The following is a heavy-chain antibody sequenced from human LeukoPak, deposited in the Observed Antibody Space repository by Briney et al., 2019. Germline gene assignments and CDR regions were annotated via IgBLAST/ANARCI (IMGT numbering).Heavy chain of an antibody. V-gene: IGHV3-21*01. J-gene: IGHJ4*02. CDR3: ARTYYYGSGSNDY. D-gene: IGHD3-10*01. CDR2: ISGSTNYI. CDR1: GFTFSTYP. Sequence: PGGSLRLSCTASGFTFSTYPMYWVRQAPGKGLEWVSSISGSTNYIYFADSVKGRFTISRDNAKNSLYLQMNSLRAEDTAVYYCARTYYYGSGSNDYWGQGTLVTVSS.